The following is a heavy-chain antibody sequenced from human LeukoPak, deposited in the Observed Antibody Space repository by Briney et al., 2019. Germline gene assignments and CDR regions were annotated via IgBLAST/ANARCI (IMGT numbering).Heavy chain of an antibody. CDR1: GFTFSNAW. J-gene: IGHJ4*02. CDR3: TTDNPYCSSTSCPPNFDY. D-gene: IGHD2-2*01. V-gene: IGHV3-15*01. CDR2: IKGKTDGGTT. Sequence: GGSLRLSCAASGFTFSNAWMSWVRQAPGKGLEWVGRIKGKTDGGTTDYAAPVKGRFTISRDDSKNTLYLQMNSLKTEDTAVYYCTTDNPYCSSTSCPPNFDYWGQGTLVTVSS.